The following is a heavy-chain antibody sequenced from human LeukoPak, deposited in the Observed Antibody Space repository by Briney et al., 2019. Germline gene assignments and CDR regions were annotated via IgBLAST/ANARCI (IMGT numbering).Heavy chain of an antibody. CDR1: GFTFSTYA. J-gene: IGHJ4*02. V-gene: IGHV3-30*04. CDR2: IPYDGRNQ. D-gene: IGHD2-2*02. CDR3: ARPYLNCSSTSCYTSFGY. Sequence: GRSLRLSCSASGFTFSTYAMHWVRQAPGKGLEWVAVIPYDGRNQYYTDSVKGRFTISRDNAKNSLYLQMNSLRAEDTAVYYCARPYLNCSSTSCYTSFGYWGQGTLVTVSS.